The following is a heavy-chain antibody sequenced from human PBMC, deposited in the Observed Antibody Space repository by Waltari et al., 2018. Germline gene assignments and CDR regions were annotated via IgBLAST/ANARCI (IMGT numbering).Heavy chain of an antibody. CDR1: GDSFSDYY. CDR3: ARGGGLYDYVWGRRRLYNWFDL. CDR2: INHRETT. Sequence: QAQLQQWGAGLLKPSETLSLTCAVYGDSFSDYYWSWIRQFPGKGLEWIGEINHRETTNYSPSLESRVTISIDTSKNQFSLRLNSVTAADAAVYYCARGGGLYDYVWGRRRLYNWFDLWGQETLVTVSS. J-gene: IGHJ5*02. D-gene: IGHD3-16*01. V-gene: IGHV4-34*01.